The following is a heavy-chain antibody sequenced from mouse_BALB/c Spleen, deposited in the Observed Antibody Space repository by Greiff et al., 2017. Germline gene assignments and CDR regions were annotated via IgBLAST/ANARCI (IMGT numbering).Heavy chain of an antibody. Sequence: EVQLVESGGGLVQPKGSLKLSCAASGFTFNTYAMHWVCQAPGKGLEWVARIRSKSNNYATYYADSVKDRFTISRDDSQSMLYLQMNNLKTEDTAMYYCVRGEDYYGNSMDYWGQGTSVTVSS. CDR1: GFTFNTYA. V-gene: IGHV10-3*03. J-gene: IGHJ4*01. CDR3: VRGEDYYGNSMDY. D-gene: IGHD1-1*01. CDR2: IRSKSNNYAT.